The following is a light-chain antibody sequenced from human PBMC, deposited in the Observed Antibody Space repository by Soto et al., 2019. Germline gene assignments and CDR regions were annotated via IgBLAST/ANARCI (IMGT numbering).Light chain of an antibody. Sequence: QSVLTQPASVSGSPGQSITISCTGTSSDVGGYNYVSWYQLHPGKAPKLMVYEVSNRPSGVSNRFSGSKSGNTASLTISGLQAEDEADYYCTSYTSSTAYDFGTGTKLTVL. CDR3: TSYTSSTAYD. CDR1: SSDVGGYNY. J-gene: IGLJ1*01. V-gene: IGLV2-14*01. CDR2: EVS.